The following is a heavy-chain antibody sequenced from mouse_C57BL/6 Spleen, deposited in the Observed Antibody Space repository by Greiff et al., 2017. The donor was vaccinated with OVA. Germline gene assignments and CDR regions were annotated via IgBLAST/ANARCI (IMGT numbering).Heavy chain of an antibody. Sequence: VQLQQSGAELVRPGASVKLSCTASGFNIKDYYMHWVKQRPEQGLEWIGRIDPEDGDTEYAPKFQGKATMTADTSSNTAYLQLSSLTSEDTAVYYGTTRYYGSSYDWYFDVWGTGTTVTVSS. CDR1: GFNIKDYY. D-gene: IGHD1-1*01. J-gene: IGHJ1*03. V-gene: IGHV14-1*01. CDR3: TTRYYGSSYDWYFDV. CDR2: IDPEDGDT.